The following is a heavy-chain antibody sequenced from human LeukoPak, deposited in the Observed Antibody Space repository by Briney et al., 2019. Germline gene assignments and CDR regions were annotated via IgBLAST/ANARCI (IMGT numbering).Heavy chain of an antibody. V-gene: IGHV4-59*01. J-gene: IGHJ6*03. CDR2: IYYSGST. Sequence: SETLSLTCTVSGGSISSYYWSWIRQPPGKGLEWIGYIYYSGSTNYNPSLKSRVTISVDTSKDQFSLKLSSVTAADTAVYYCARGSRSGYYYVWRYYYYYMDVWGKGTTVTVSS. D-gene: IGHD3-22*01. CDR1: GGSISSYY. CDR3: ARGSRSGYYYVWRYYYYYMDV.